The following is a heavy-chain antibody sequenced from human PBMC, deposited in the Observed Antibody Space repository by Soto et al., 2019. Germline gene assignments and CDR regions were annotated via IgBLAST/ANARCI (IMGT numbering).Heavy chain of an antibody. J-gene: IGHJ4*02. V-gene: IGHV3-9*01. CDR1: GGTFVDYA. D-gene: IGHD6-6*01. CDR3: ARASEQYSSSLLGY. CDR2: ISYDSGAI. Sequence: PGGSLRLSCTASGGTFVDYAMHWVRQAPGKGLEWVSGISYDSGAIGYADSVKGRFTISRDNAKNTLYLQMNSLRAEDTAVYYCARASEQYSSSLLGYWGQGTLVTVS.